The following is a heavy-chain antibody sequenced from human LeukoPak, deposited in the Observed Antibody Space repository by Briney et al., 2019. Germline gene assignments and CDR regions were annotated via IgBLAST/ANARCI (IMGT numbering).Heavy chain of an antibody. J-gene: IGHJ4*02. CDR2: IYHSGST. V-gene: IGHV4-38-2*01. CDR3: TSGPNFYYFDY. CDR1: GYSISSDYY. Sequence: SETLSLTCVVSGYSISSDYYWGWIRQPPGNGLEWIGTIYHSGSTYLNPSLKSRVTISVDTSKNQFSLNLNSVTAADTAVYYCTSGPNFYYFDYWGQGTLVTVSS. D-gene: IGHD3-3*01.